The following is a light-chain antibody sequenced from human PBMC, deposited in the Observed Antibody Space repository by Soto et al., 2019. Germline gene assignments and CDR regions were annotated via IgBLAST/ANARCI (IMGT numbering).Light chain of an antibody. Sequence: VVLTHSPATLSLSPVERATLSFSTSLSVSVYLDWYQQKPGQAPRLLISDASNRATGIPARFSGSGSGTDFTLTISSLEPEDFAVYYCHQRQYWPPITFGQGTRLEIK. V-gene: IGKV3-11*01. CDR1: LSVSVY. J-gene: IGKJ5*01. CDR3: HQRQYWPPIT. CDR2: DAS.